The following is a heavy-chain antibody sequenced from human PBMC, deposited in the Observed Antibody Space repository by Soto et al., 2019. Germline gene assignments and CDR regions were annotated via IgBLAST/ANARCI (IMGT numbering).Heavy chain of an antibody. Sequence: EVQLLDSGGGLVQPGGALRLSCAASGFTFNNYAMTWVRQAPGKGLEWVSAISGGGDTTSYADSVKGRFTVSRDGSKNTLYLQMSSLRAEDTALYYCAKGRGGSGSITTRVDFCGQGTLVTVSS. CDR3: AKGRGGSGSITTRVDF. CDR2: ISGGGDTT. V-gene: IGHV3-23*01. J-gene: IGHJ4*02. CDR1: GFTFNNYA. D-gene: IGHD3-10*01.